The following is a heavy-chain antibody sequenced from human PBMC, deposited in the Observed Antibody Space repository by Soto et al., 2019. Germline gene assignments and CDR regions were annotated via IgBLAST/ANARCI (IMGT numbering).Heavy chain of an antibody. V-gene: IGHV1-69*13. CDR2: IIPIFGTA. D-gene: IGHD6-19*01. J-gene: IGHJ6*02. Sequence: ASVKVSCKASGGTFSSYAISWVRQAPGQGLEWMGGIIPIFGTANYAQKFQGRVTITADESTSTAYMELSSLRSEDTAVYYCASRGAGARSGWPLSLGMDVWGQGTTVTVYS. CDR1: GGTFSSYA. CDR3: ASRGAGARSGWPLSLGMDV.